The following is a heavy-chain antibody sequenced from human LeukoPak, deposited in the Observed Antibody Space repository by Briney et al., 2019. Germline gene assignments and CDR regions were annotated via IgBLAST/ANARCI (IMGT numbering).Heavy chain of an antibody. CDR2: IRSKANSYAT. J-gene: IGHJ4*02. CDR1: GFTFSGSA. D-gene: IGHD3-3*01. Sequence: PGGSLRLSCAASGFTFSGSAMQWVRQASGKGLEWVGRIRSKANSYATAYAASVKGRFTISRDDSKNTAYLQMNSLKTEDTAVYYCTYAFWSGYYTRNFDYWGQGTLVTVSS. CDR3: TYAFWSGYYTRNFDY. V-gene: IGHV3-73*01.